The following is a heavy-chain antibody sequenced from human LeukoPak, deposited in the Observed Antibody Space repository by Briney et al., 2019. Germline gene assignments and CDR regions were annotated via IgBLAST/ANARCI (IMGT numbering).Heavy chain of an antibody. CDR1: GYSFTSYW. Sequence: GESLKISCKGSGYSFTSYWVAWVRQMPGKGLEWMGTIYPGDPDARYSPSFQGQVTISADKSIRTAYLQWSSLKASGTAMYYCARQVGNYDSSGYGPSGYYYYYYMDVWGKGTTVTVSS. V-gene: IGHV5-51*01. CDR3: ARQVGNYDSSGYGPSGYYYYYYMDV. J-gene: IGHJ6*03. CDR2: IYPGDPDA. D-gene: IGHD3-22*01.